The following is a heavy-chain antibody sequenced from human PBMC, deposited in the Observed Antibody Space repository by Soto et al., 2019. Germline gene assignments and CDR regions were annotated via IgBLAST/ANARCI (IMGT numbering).Heavy chain of an antibody. CDR3: LGDWLHP. CDR2: IKSESVGGTT. J-gene: IGHJ5*02. CDR1: GFSFRNAW. Sequence: EVQLVASGGDLVKPGGSLRLACAGSGFSFRNAWMSWVRQAPGKGPEWIGRIKSESVGGTTDYAAPVKGRFTVSRDDSKNTVYLYMSSLKIEDTAVYYCLGDWLHPWGQGTLVTVSS. D-gene: IGHD7-27*01. V-gene: IGHV3-15*05.